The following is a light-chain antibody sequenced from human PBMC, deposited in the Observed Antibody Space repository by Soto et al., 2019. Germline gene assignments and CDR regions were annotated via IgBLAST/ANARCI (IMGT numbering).Light chain of an antibody. CDR1: QSVTYSF. J-gene: IGKJ1*01. CDR2: GAS. CDR3: HQYGTSTWT. Sequence: EIVLTQSPGTLSLSPGERATLSCGASQSVTYSFLAWYQQKPGQAPRLLIYGASSRATGIPDRFSGSGSGTDFTLTISRLEPEDFAVYYCHQYGTSTWTFGQGTKVEIK. V-gene: IGKV3-20*01.